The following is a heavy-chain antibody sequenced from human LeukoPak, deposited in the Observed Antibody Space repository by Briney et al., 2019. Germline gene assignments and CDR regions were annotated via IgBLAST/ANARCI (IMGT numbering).Heavy chain of an antibody. CDR3: ASGFDSRFFDK. CDR2: ISSSSSYI. J-gene: IGHJ4*02. CDR1: GFTFSSYS. Sequence: GGSLRLSCAASGFTFSSYSMNWVRQAPGKGLEWVSSISSSSSYIYYADSVKGRFTISRDNAKNSLYLQMNSLRAEDTAVYYCASGFDSRFFDKWGQGTLVTVSS. D-gene: IGHD3-22*01. V-gene: IGHV3-21*01.